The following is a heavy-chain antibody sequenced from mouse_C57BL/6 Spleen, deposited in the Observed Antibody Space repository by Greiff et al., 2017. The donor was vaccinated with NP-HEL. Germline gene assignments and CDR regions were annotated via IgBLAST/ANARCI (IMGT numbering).Heavy chain of an antibody. V-gene: IGHV7-3*01. CDR1: GFTFTDYY. Sequence: EVKLMESGGGLVQPGGSLSLSCAASGFTFTDYYMSWVRQPPGKALEWLGFIRNKANGYTTEYSASVKGRFTISRDNSQSILYLQMNALRAEDSATDYCARSQGGYYAMDYWGQGTSVTVSS. J-gene: IGHJ4*01. CDR3: ARSQGGYYAMDY. CDR2: IRNKANGYTT.